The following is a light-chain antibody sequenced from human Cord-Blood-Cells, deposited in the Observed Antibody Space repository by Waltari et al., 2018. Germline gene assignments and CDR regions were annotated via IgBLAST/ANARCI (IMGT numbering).Light chain of an antibody. CDR2: GAS. V-gene: IGKV3-15*01. CDR3: QQYNNWWT. J-gene: IGKJ1*01. Sequence: DIVMTQSPATLSVSPGERATLSCRASQSVSSNLAGYQQKPGQAPRLLIYGASTRATGIPARFSGSGSGTEFTLTISSLQSEDFAVYYCQQYNNWWTFGQGTKVEIK. CDR1: QSVSSN.